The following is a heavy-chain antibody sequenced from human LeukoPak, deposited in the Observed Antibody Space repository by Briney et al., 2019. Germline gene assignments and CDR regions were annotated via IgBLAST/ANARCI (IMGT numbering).Heavy chain of an antibody. D-gene: IGHD1-26*01. V-gene: IGHV3-30*18. CDR3: AKGSIVGATAGDY. CDR2: ISYDGSNK. Sequence: HGGSLRLSCAASGFTFSNAWMSWVRQAPGKGLEWVAVISYDGSNKYYADSVKGRFTISRDNSKNTLYLQMNSLRAGDTAVYYCAKGSIVGATAGDYWGQGTLVTVSS. J-gene: IGHJ4*02. CDR1: GFTFSNAW.